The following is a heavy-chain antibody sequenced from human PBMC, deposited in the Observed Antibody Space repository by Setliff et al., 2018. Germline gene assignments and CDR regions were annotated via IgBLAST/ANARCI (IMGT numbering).Heavy chain of an antibody. Sequence: GGSLRLSCAASGFTFSSYSMNWVRQAPGKGLEWVSSISSSSSYIYYADSVKGRFTISRDNAKNSLYLQMNSLRAEDTAVYYCARRYSSGWAYYYCYYMDVWGKGTTVTVSS. D-gene: IGHD6-19*01. CDR2: ISSSSSYI. V-gene: IGHV3-21*01. J-gene: IGHJ6*03. CDR3: ARRYSSGWAYYYCYYMDV. CDR1: GFTFSSYS.